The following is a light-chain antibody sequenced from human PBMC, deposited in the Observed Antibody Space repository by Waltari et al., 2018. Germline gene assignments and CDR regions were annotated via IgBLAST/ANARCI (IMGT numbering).Light chain of an antibody. J-gene: IGKJ3*01. CDR1: QSILDNSNNKNN. Sequence: DIVMTQSPDSLAVSLGERATINCRSSQSILDNSNNKNNLTWYQQKPGQAPKLLIYWASTREAGVPARFSGSGSGTHFTLTISSLQAEDVAVYYCQQHYGSPLTFGPGTRVDIK. V-gene: IGKV4-1*01. CDR3: QQHYGSPLT. CDR2: WAS.